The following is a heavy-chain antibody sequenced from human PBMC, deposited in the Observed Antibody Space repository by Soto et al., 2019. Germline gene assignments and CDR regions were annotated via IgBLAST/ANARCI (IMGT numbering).Heavy chain of an antibody. V-gene: IGHV4-59*01. CDR1: GGSISSYY. CDR2: IYYSGST. J-gene: IGHJ3*02. D-gene: IGHD3-22*01. Sequence: SETLSLTCTVSGGSISSYYWSWIRQPPGKGLEWIGYIYYSGSTNYNPSLKSRVTISVDTSKNQFSLKLSSVTTADTAVYYCAREGSQGYYDSSGYYPIWGQGTMVTVSS. CDR3: AREGSQGYYDSSGYYPI.